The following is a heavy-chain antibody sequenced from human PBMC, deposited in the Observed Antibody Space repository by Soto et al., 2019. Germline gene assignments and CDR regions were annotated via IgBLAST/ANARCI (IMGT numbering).Heavy chain of an antibody. Sequence: PSETLSLTCTVSRGSISSSSYYWGWIRQPPGKGLEWIGSIYYSGSTYYNPSLKSRVTISVDTSKNQFSLNLSSVTAADTAVYYCARHGALITPFQHWGQGTLVTVSP. CDR3: ARHGALITPFQH. CDR1: RGSISSSSYY. CDR2: IYYSGST. J-gene: IGHJ1*01. V-gene: IGHV4-39*01. D-gene: IGHD3-16*01.